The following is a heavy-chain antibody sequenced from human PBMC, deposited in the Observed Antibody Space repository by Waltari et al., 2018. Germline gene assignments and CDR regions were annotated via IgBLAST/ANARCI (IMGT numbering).Heavy chain of an antibody. CDR1: GFTFSIYG. V-gene: IGHV3-30*18. CDR2: ISYDGSNK. Sequence: QVQLVESGGGVVQPGRSLSSSCAASGFTFSIYGMLWVRQAPGNGLEWVAVISYDGSNKYYAGSVKGRFTISRDNSKNTLYLQMISLRAEDTAVYYCAKALGGRYCSGGSCLGADYWGQGTLVTVSS. D-gene: IGHD2-15*01. J-gene: IGHJ4*02. CDR3: AKALGGRYCSGGSCLGADY.